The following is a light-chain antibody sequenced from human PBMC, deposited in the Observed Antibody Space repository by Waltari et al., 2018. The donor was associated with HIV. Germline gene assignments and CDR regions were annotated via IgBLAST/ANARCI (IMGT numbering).Light chain of an antibody. J-gene: IGKJ4*01. CDR1: QNVDDK. CDR2: HSS. CDR3: QQYHHWPPLT. V-gene: IGKV3D-15*01. Sequence: TQSPATISVSPGGRVTVSCRASQNVDDKLAWYQQKHGQSPRLLIYHSSVRAAGVPTRFGGAGSATNFTLTITSLQSEDFALYFCQQYHHWPPLTFGGGSRVELK.